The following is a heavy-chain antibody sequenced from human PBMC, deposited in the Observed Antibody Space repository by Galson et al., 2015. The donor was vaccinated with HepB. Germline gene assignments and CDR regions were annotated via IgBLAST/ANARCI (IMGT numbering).Heavy chain of an antibody. Sequence: SLRLSCAASGFTFSSYAMSWVRQVPGKGLEWVSVISGSSGSTYYADSVKGRFTVSRDNSMNTLYLQMNSLRAEDTAVYYCAKVSQWETLGYFDYWGMGVWGQGATVTVSS. J-gene: IGHJ6*02. CDR1: GFTFSSYA. V-gene: IGHV3-23*01. D-gene: IGHD1-26*01. CDR2: ISGSSGST. CDR3: AKVSQWETLGYFDYWGMGV.